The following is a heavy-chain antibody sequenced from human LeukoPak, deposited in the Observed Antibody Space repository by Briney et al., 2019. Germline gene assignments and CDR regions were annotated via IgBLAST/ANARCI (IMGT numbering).Heavy chain of an antibody. V-gene: IGHV1-8*01. CDR1: GYTFTSYD. Sequence: GASVKVSCKASGYTFTSYDINWVRQATGQGLEWMGWMYPNSGNTGYAQKFQGRVTMTRNTSISTAYMELSSLRSEDTAVYYCARGRKSIAARPVWFDPWGQGTLVTVSS. J-gene: IGHJ5*02. D-gene: IGHD6-6*01. CDR2: MYPNSGNT. CDR3: ARGRKSIAARPVWFDP.